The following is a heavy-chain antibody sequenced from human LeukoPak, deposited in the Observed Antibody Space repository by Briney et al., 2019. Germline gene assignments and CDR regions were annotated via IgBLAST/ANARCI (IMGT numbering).Heavy chain of an antibody. D-gene: IGHD6-13*01. CDR3: AKARQLGLRGFDY. J-gene: IGHJ4*02. CDR2: ISYDGSNK. V-gene: IGHV3-30*18. CDR1: GFTFSSYG. Sequence: GGSLRLSCAASGFTFSSYGMHWVRQAPGKGLEWVAVISYDGSNKYYADSVKGRFTISRDNSKNTLYLQMNSLRAEDTAVYYCAKARQLGLRGFDYWGQGTLVTVSS.